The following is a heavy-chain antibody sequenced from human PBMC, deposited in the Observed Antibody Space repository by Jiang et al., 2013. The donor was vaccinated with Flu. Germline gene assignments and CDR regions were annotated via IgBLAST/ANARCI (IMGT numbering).Heavy chain of an antibody. CDR3: VRGGDCPGDCYYYYDH. CDR2: IYASGST. D-gene: IGHD2-21*02. J-gene: IGHJ4*02. Sequence: GPGLVKPSQTLSLTCAVSGASINTYHSWSWIRQSPEKGLEWIGYIYASGSTYSNPALRSRLNISIDTSKNEFSLKLTSVTAADTAVYCCVRGGDCPGDCYYYYDHWGQGIQVTVSS. V-gene: IGHV4-30-4*07. CDR1: GASINTYHS.